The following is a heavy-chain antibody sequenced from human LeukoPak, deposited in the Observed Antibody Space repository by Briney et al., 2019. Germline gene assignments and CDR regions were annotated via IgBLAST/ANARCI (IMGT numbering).Heavy chain of an antibody. CDR1: GYSFPNYY. J-gene: IGHJ6*03. V-gene: IGHV1-46*01. Sequence: ASVKVSCKASGYSFPNYYIHWVRRAPGQGLEWMGVINPTGGVATYAQRFQGRLTMSRDTSTATVYMELSSLKSEDTAVYYCAKDLNDWNYFYYYYLDVWGIGTMVTVSS. CDR3: AKDLNDWNYFYYYYLDV. D-gene: IGHD3-9*01. CDR2: INPTGGVA.